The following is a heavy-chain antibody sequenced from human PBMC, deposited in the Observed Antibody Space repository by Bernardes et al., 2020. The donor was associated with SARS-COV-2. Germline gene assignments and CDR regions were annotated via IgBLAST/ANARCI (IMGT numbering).Heavy chain of an antibody. J-gene: IGHJ6*02. CDR3: ARSAGMDV. V-gene: IGHV3-7*03. Sequence: AVLRLSCAGSGFDFSDHWMTWVRQAPGKGLEWVANIKRDGSETYYVDSVKGRFTISRDNAKNLVFLQMNSLRAEDTAVFYCARSAGMDVWGQGTMVTVSS. CDR1: GFDFSDHW. CDR2: IKRDGSET.